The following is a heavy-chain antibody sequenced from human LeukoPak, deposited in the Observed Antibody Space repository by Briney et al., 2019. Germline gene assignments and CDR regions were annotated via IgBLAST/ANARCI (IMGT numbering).Heavy chain of an antibody. CDR1: GFTFSNYA. CDR3: AREGREWLSVGIDY. Sequence: GGSLRLSCAASGFTFSNYAMHWVRQAPGKGLEWVAVISYDGSNKYYADSVKGRFTISRDNSKNTLYLQMNSLRAEDTAVYYCAREGREWLSVGIDYWGRGTLVTVSS. D-gene: IGHD6-19*01. CDR2: ISYDGSNK. V-gene: IGHV3-30-3*01. J-gene: IGHJ4*02.